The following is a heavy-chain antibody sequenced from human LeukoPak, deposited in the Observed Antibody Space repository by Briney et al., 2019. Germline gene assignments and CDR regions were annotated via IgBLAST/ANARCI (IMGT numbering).Heavy chain of an antibody. CDR3: ASHYYGSGSYYNVWYFDL. J-gene: IGHJ2*01. CDR2: IYYSGST. CDR1: GGSISSGDYY. Sequence: SETLSLTCTVSGGSISSGDYYWSWIRQPPGKGLEWIGYIYYSGSTYYNPSLKSRVTISVDTSKNQFSLKLSSVTAADTAVYYCASHYYGSGSYYNVWYFDLWGRGTLVTVSS. V-gene: IGHV4-30-4*01. D-gene: IGHD3-10*01.